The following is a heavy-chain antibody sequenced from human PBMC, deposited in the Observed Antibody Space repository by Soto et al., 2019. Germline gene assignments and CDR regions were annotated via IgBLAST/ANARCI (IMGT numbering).Heavy chain of an antibody. V-gene: IGHV3-21*01. CDR3: AREGVVAATGDI. CDR1: GFTFSSYS. Sequence: GGSLRLSCAASGFTFSSYSMNWVRQAPGKGLEWVSSISSSSYIYYADSVKGRFTISRDNAKNSLYLQMNSLRAEDTAVYYCAREGVVAATGDIWGQGTMVTVSS. D-gene: IGHD2-15*01. CDR2: ISSSSYI. J-gene: IGHJ3*02.